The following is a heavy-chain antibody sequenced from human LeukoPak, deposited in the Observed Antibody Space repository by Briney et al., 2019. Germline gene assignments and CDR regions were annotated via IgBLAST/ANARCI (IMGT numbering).Heavy chain of an antibody. V-gene: IGHV1-69*06. CDR2: IIPIFGTA. Sequence: SVKVSCKASGGIFSSYAISWVRQAPGQGLEWMGGIIPIFGTANYAQKFQGRVTITADKSTSTAYMELSSLRSEDTAVYYCARVHCSSTSCYHDAFDIWGQGTMVTVSS. J-gene: IGHJ3*02. D-gene: IGHD2-2*01. CDR1: GGIFSSYA. CDR3: ARVHCSSTSCYHDAFDI.